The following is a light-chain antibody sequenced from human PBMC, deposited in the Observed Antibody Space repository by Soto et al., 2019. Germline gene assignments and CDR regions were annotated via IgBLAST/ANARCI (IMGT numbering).Light chain of an antibody. Sequence: QLVLTQSPSASASLGASVKLTCTLSSGHSNYAIAWHQQQSEKGPRYLMKLNSDGSHSKGGGIPDRFSGSSSGAERYLTISSLQSEDEADYYCQTWGSGIVVFGGGTKVTVL. CDR3: QTWGSGIVV. CDR2: LNSDGSH. V-gene: IGLV4-69*01. CDR1: SGHSNYA. J-gene: IGLJ2*01.